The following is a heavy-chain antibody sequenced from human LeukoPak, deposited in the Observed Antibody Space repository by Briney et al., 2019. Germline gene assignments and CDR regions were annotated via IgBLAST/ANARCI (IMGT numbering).Heavy chain of an antibody. CDR3: ARSTYCGGDCPFDY. V-gene: IGHV2-70*04. J-gene: IGHJ4*02. CDR1: GFSLSTPKMR. CDR2: IGWDDDK. Sequence: SGPALVKPTQTLTLTCTFSGFSLSTPKMRVSWIRQPPGKALEWLARIGWDDDKFYSTSLKTRLTISKDTSKNQVVPTMTNMDPVDTATYYCARSTYCGGDCPFDYWGQGTLVTVSS. D-gene: IGHD2-21*02.